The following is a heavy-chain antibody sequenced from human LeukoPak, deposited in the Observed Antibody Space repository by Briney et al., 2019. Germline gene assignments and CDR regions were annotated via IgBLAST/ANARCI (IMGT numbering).Heavy chain of an antibody. CDR2: ISSSGSNI. Sequence: GGSLRLSCAASGFTFSDYYMSWLRQAPGKGVEGVSYISSSGSNIYYADSVKGRFTISRDNAKNSLYLQMNSLRAEDTAVYYCARAGRTTRYNWFDPWGQGTLVTVSS. D-gene: IGHD4-17*01. J-gene: IGHJ5*02. V-gene: IGHV3-11*01. CDR3: ARAGRTTRYNWFDP. CDR1: GFTFSDYY.